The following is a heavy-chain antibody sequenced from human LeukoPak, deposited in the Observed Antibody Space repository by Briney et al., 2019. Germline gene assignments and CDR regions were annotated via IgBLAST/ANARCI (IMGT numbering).Heavy chain of an antibody. CDR2: INPTSGST. CDR1: GYTXTNYY. V-gene: IGHV1-46*01. CDR3: ARLGYYYDSLGHYDY. J-gene: IGHJ4*02. Sequence: ASVKVSCKASGYTXTNYYIHGVRQAPGQGLEWVGIINPTSGSTAYTQKFQGRVTMTRDTSTSTVYMELSSLRSDDTAVYYCARLGYYYDSLGHYDYWGQGTLVIVSS. D-gene: IGHD3-22*01.